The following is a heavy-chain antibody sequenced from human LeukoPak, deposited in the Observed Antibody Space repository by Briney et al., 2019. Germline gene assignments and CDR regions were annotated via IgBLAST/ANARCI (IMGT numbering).Heavy chain of an antibody. CDR1: GGSISDYY. Sequence: SETLSLTCTVSGGSISDYYWSWIRQPPGKGLESIGYIRNRGSTNYNPSLKSRVTISVDTSKNQFSLKLRSVTAADTAVYYCARHVVCSRECVAFDIWGQGTMVAVSS. CDR2: IRNRGST. V-gene: IGHV4-59*01. CDR3: ARHVVCSRECVAFDI. J-gene: IGHJ3*02. D-gene: IGHD2-15*01.